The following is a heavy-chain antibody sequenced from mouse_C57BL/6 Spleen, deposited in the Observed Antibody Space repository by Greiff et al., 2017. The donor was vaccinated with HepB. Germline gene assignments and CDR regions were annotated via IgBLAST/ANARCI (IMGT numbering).Heavy chain of an antibody. D-gene: IGHD2-3*01. CDR1: GYTFTDYY. J-gene: IGHJ1*03. Sequence: EVQLQQSGPELVKPGASVKISCKASGYTFTDYYMNWVKQSHGKSLEWIGDINPNNGGTSYNQKFKGKATLTVDKSSSTAYMELRSLTSEDSAVYYCAKGEEGGYYDWYFDVWGTGTTVTVSS. CDR3: AKGEEGGYYDWYFDV. V-gene: IGHV1-26*01. CDR2: INPNNGGT.